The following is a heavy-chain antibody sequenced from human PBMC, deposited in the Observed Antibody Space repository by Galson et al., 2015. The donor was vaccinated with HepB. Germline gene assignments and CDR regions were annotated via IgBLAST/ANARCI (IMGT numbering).Heavy chain of an antibody. CDR3: ARLRYSYGYGDYFDY. CDR1: GYTFTSYG. CDR2: ISAYNGNT. J-gene: IGHJ4*02. V-gene: IGHV1-18*04. D-gene: IGHD5-18*01. Sequence: SVKVSCKASGYTFTSYGISWVRQAPGQGLEWMGWISAYNGNTNYARKLQGRVTMTTDTSTSTAYMELRSLRSDDTAVYYCARLRYSYGYGDYFDYWGQGTLVTVSS.